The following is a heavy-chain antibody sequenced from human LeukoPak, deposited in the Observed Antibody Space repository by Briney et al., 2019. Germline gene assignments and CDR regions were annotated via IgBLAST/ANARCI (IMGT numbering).Heavy chain of an antibody. CDR1: GGSISSYY. CDR2: ICARGST. J-gene: IGHJ4*02. V-gene: IGHV4-59*01. Sequence: SETLSLTCTVSGGSISSYYWGWIRQPPGKGLEWIGNICARGSTKYNPSLKSRVTISVDTSKNQFSLRLSSVTAADTAVYYCARGRTFDNWGQGTLVTLSS. CDR3: ARGRTFDN.